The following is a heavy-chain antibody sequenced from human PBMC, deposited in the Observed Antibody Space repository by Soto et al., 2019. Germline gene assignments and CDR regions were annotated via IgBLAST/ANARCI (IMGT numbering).Heavy chain of an antibody. J-gene: IGHJ4*02. CDR2: ISAYSGNT. V-gene: IGHV1-18*01. CDR1: GYTFSSYA. CDR3: ARDSPPSDY. Sequence: QVQLVQSGAEVKKPGASVKVSCKASGYTFSSYAITWVRQAPCQGLEWMAWISAYSGNTNYAQKFQGRVTMTTDTSTNTAYMELRSLSSDDTAVYYCARDSPPSDYWGQGTLVTVSS.